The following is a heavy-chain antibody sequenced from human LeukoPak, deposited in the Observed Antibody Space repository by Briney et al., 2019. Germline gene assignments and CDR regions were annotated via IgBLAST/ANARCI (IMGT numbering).Heavy chain of an antibody. V-gene: IGHV5-10-1*01. CDR2: IDPSDSYT. J-gene: IGHJ2*01. CDR1: GYSFTSYW. Sequence: GESLKISCKGSGYSFTSYWISWVRQMPGKGLEWMGRIDPSDSYTNYSPSFQGHVTISADKSISTAYLQWSSLKASDTAMYYCARSAAIVVVPAASHWYFDLWSRGTLVTVSS. D-gene: IGHD2-2*01. CDR3: ARSAAIVVVPAASHWYFDL.